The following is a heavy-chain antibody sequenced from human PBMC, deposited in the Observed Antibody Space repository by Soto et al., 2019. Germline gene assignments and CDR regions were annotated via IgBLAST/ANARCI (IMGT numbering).Heavy chain of an antibody. CDR3: AKVRGEYNYYSAMDV. Sequence: QVQTVDSGKNVVQAGTSLRLSCSIPPSRIGIFGMHWVRQAPGKRLERVSFISYDGGEKYYADSVRGRFVISRGGAVTLFMNSLIADETAVYYCAKVRGEYNYYSAMDVWGQGITVTVS. CDR1: PSRIGIFG. J-gene: IGHJ6*02. V-gene: IGHV3-30*09. D-gene: IGHD5-12*01. CDR2: ISYDGGEK.